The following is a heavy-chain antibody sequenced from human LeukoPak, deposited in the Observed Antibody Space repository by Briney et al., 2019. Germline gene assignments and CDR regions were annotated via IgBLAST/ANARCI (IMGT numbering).Heavy chain of an antibody. CDR1: GFTFSSYS. CDR2: ISSSSSYI. J-gene: IGHJ5*02. V-gene: IGHV3-21*06. Sequence: GGSLRLSCAASGFTFSSYSMNWVRQAPGKGLEWVSYISSSSSYIYYADSVKGRFTISRDNAKNSVFLQMNSLRAEDTAVYYCARERSGSLLNWFDPWGQGTLVTVSS. D-gene: IGHD3-10*01. CDR3: ARERSGSLLNWFDP.